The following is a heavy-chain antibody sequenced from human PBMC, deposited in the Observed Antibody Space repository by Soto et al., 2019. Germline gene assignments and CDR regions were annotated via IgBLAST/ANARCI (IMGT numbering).Heavy chain of an antibody. J-gene: IGHJ3*02. V-gene: IGHV3-9*01. Sequence: DVQLVESGGGLVQPGRSLRLSCAASGFTFDDYAMHWVRQAPGKGLEWVSGISWNSGSIGYADSVKGRFTISRDNAKNSLYLQMNSLRAEDTALYYCAKERPDAFDIWGQGTMVTVSS. D-gene: IGHD6-25*01. CDR3: AKERPDAFDI. CDR2: ISWNSGSI. CDR1: GFTFDDYA.